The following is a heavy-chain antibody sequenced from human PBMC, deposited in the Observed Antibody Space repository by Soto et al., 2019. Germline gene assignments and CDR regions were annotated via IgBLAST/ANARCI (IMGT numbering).Heavy chain of an antibody. J-gene: IGHJ4*02. CDR3: VKDRGNYGDGGLDY. D-gene: IGHD4-17*01. CDR1: GFIVSGSY. CDR2: MYPDGSR. V-gene: IGHV3-53*04. Sequence: EVQLVESGGDLVQPGGSLSLSCVASGFIVSGSYMSWVRQAPGEGLEWRSVMYPDGSRHYAESVKGRFAISRQNSENTVYLQMNSLRTAATAVYYCVKDRGNYGDGGLDYWGQGTLGTVSS.